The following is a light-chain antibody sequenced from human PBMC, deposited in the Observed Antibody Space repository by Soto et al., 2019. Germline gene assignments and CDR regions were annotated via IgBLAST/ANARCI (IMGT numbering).Light chain of an antibody. Sequence: QSALTQPASVSGSPGQSITISCTGTSSDVGGYNYVSWYQQHPGKAPKLIIYDVSNRPSGVSNRFSGSKSGNTASLTISGLQAEDEADYYCSSSTSSSTLVVFGGGTKVTVL. V-gene: IGLV2-14*01. CDR3: SSSTSSSTLVV. J-gene: IGLJ2*01. CDR2: DVS. CDR1: SSDVGGYNY.